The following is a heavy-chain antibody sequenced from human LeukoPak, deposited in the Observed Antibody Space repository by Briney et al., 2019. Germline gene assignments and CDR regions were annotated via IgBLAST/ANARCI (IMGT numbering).Heavy chain of an antibody. D-gene: IGHD3-10*01. CDR2: ISAYNGNT. CDR1: GYTFSSYG. CDR3: ARALMVRGDSPFDY. Sequence: ASVKVSCKASGYTFSSYGISWVRQAPEQGLEWMGWISAYNGNTNYAQKLQGRVTMTTDTSTSTAYMELRSLRSDDTAVYYCARALMVRGDSPFDYWGQGTLVTVSS. J-gene: IGHJ4*02. V-gene: IGHV1-18*01.